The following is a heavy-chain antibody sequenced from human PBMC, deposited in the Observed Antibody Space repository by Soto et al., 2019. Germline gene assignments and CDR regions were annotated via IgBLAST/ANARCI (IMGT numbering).Heavy chain of an antibody. CDR1: GFTFSSYG. D-gene: IGHD2-2*01. CDR3: AKVETSHWVSLY. J-gene: IGHJ4*02. Sequence: QVQLVESGGGVVQPGRSLRLSCAASGFTFSSYGMHWVRQAPGKGLEWVAVISYDGSNKYYADSVKGRFTISRDNSKNTLYLQMNSLGAEDTAVYYCAKVETSHWVSLYWGQGTLVTVSS. V-gene: IGHV3-30*18. CDR2: ISYDGSNK.